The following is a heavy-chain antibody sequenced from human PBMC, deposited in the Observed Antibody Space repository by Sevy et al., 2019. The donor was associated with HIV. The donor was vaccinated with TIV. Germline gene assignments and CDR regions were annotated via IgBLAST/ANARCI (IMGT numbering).Heavy chain of an antibody. CDR3: ARGLLPRGGAFDI. Sequence: GGSLRLSCAASGFTFSSYWMRWVRQAPGKGLEWVANIKQDGSEKYYVDSVKGRFTISRDNAKNSLYLQMNSLRAEDTAVYYCARGLLPRGGAFDIWGQGTMVTVSS. V-gene: IGHV3-7*01. J-gene: IGHJ3*02. CDR2: IKQDGSEK. CDR1: GFTFSSYW. D-gene: IGHD3-16*01.